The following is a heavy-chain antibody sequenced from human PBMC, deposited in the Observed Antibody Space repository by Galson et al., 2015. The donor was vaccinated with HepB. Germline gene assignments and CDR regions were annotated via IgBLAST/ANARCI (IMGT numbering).Heavy chain of an antibody. CDR3: ARGGYCSSTSCYYFDS. J-gene: IGHJ4*02. CDR2: INPSGGST. V-gene: IGHV1-46*01. D-gene: IGHD2-2*01. CDR1: GYTFTSYY. Sequence: SVKVSCKASGYTFTSYYMHWVRQAPGQGLEWMGKINPSGGSTTYAQKFQGRVTMTGDTSTSTVYMELSSLRSEDTAVYYCARGGYCSSTSCYYFDSWGQGTLVTVSS.